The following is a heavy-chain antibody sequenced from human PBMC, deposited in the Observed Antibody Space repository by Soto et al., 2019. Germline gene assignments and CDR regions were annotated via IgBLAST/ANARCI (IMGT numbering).Heavy chain of an antibody. CDR2: ISHDGRVT. CDR3: AREPYGDSQYFDY. J-gene: IGHJ4*02. CDR1: GFTFNSPS. D-gene: IGHD2-21*02. V-gene: IGHV3-30*04. Sequence: ESGGGMVQPGTSLRLSCAASGFTFNSPSLHWVRQRPDKGLEWVAVISHDGRVTFYADFVKGRFTVSRDNSKNTIYLQVNSLRAEDTAVYYCAREPYGDSQYFDYWGQGTLVTVSS.